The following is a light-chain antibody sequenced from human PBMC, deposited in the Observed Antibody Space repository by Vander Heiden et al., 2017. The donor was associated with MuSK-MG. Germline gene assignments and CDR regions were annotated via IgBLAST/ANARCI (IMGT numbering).Light chain of an antibody. CDR1: QNINNY. V-gene: IGKV3-11*01. Sequence: EIVLTQSPVTLSLSPGERATLSCRASQNINNYLAWYQQKPGQAPRLLIFDASNRATGIPARFSGSGSGTDFILTISSREPEDFAVYFCQQRSLWPPGGKFGQGTKVEIK. CDR2: DAS. CDR3: QQRSLWPPGGK. J-gene: IGKJ1*01.